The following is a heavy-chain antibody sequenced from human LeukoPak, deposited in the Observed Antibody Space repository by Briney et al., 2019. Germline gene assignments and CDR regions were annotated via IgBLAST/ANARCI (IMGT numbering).Heavy chain of an antibody. CDR1: GGSISNYY. CDR2: IYYSGST. J-gene: IGHJ5*02. D-gene: IGHD4-4*01. V-gene: IGHV4-59*12. CDR3: ARGFWTVTTDNWFDP. Sequence: SETLSLTCTVSGGSISNYYWSWIRQPPGKRLEWIGYIYYSGSTYYNPSLKSRVTISVDTSKNQFSLKLSSATAADTAVYYCARGFWTVTTDNWFDPWGQGTLVTVSS.